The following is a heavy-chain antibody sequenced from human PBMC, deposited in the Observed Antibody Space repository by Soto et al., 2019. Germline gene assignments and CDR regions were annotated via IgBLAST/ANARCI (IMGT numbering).Heavy chain of an antibody. CDR1: GYSISSGYY. Sequence: PSETLSLTCAVSGYSISSGYYWGWIRQPPGKGLEWIGSIYHSGSTYYNPSLKSRVTISVDTSKNQFSLKLSSVTAADTAVYYCARGYSSWATYVWFDPWGQGTLVTVSS. J-gene: IGHJ5*02. CDR3: ARGYSSWATYVWFDP. CDR2: IYHSGST. D-gene: IGHD5-18*01. V-gene: IGHV4-38-2*01.